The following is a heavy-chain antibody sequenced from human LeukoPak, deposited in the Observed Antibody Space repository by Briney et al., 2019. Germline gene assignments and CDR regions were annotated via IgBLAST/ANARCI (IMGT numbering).Heavy chain of an antibody. Sequence: GGSLRLSCAASGFTFSSYGMHWVRQAPGKGLEWVAVIWYDGSNKYYADSVKGRFTISRDNSRNTLYLQMNSLRAEDTAVYYCARDRGSGWYRDFDYWGQGTLVTVSS. V-gene: IGHV3-33*01. J-gene: IGHJ4*02. CDR1: GFTFSSYG. CDR2: IWYDGSNK. D-gene: IGHD6-19*01. CDR3: ARDRGSGWYRDFDY.